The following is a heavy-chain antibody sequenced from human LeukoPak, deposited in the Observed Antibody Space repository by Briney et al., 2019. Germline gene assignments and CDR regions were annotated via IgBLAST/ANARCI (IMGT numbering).Heavy chain of an antibody. CDR1: GCSISSYY. Sequence: SETLSLTCTVSGCSISSYYWSWIRQPPGKGLEWIGYIYYSGSTNYNPSLKSRVTISVDTSKNQFSLKLSSVTAADTAVYYCARHPEWEREAGSTWGQGTLVTVSS. D-gene: IGHD3-10*01. V-gene: IGHV4-59*08. CDR3: ARHPEWEREAGST. J-gene: IGHJ5*02. CDR2: IYYSGST.